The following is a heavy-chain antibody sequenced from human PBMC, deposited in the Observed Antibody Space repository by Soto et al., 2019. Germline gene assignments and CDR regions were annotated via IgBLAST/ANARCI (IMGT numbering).Heavy chain of an antibody. V-gene: IGHV1-69*04. J-gene: IGHJ2*01. CDR1: GGTFSPYT. Sequence: SVKVSCKASGGTFSPYTINWVRQAPGQGLEWMGRIIPFHGVTNYAQKFQARVTITADRSTSTAYMELSGLRFEDTAMYYCTRDWEITVSTWSFGGFWG. D-gene: IGHD3-10*01. CDR3: TRDWEITVSTWSFGGF. CDR2: IIPFHGVT.